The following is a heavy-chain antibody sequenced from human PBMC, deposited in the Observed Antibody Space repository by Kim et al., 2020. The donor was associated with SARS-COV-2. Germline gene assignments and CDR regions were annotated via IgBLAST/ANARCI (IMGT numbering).Heavy chain of an antibody. D-gene: IGHD1-26*01. CDR1: TGSITDDF. J-gene: IGHJ4*02. Sequence: SETLSLTCSVSTGSITDDFWSWIRQTPGQGLEWNGYISNRGSTKYNPSLQSQVTISVDTSKNHVPLRLTSVTSADTATYYCARARKGTYFALESWGQGT. V-gene: IGHV4-59*13. CDR2: ISNRGST. CDR3: ARARKGTYFALES.